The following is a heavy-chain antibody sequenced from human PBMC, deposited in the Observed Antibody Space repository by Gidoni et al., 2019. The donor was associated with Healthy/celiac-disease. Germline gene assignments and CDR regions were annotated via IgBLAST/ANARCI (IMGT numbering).Heavy chain of an antibody. CDR1: GFTFSSYS. D-gene: IGHD6-13*01. J-gene: IGHJ4*02. V-gene: IGHV3-21*01. CDR3: ARDSLVSSSWPTDWGY. CDR2: ISSSSSYI. Sequence: EVQLLESGGGLVKPGGSLRLSCAASGFTFSSYSMNWVRQAPGKGLGWVSSISSSSSYIYYADSVKGRFTISRDNAKNSLYLQMNSLRAEDTAVYYCARDSLVSSSWPTDWGYWGQGTLVTVSS.